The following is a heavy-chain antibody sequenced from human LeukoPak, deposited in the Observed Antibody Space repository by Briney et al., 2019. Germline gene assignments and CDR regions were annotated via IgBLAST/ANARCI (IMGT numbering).Heavy chain of an antibody. V-gene: IGHV4-34*01. D-gene: IGHD6-13*01. Sequence: SETLSLTCAVYGGSFSGYYWSWIRQPPGKGLEWIGEINHSGSTNYNPSLKSRVTISVGTSKNQFSLKLSSVTAADTAVYYCARYSSSWYNWGQGTLVTVSS. J-gene: IGHJ4*02. CDR3: ARYSSSWYN. CDR2: INHSGST. CDR1: GGSFSGYY.